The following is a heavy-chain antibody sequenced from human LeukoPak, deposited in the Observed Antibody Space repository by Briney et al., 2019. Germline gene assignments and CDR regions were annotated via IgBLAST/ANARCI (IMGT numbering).Heavy chain of an antibody. CDR1: GFTFSNDW. CDR3: ASEYSSGGVDY. CDR2: IYYSGST. J-gene: IGHJ4*02. D-gene: IGHD6-19*01. Sequence: AGGSLRLSCAASGFTFSNDWMNWVRQRPGKGLEWIGSIYYSGSTYYNPSLKSRVTISVDTSKNQFSLKLSSVTAADTAVYYCASEYSSGGVDYWGQGTLVTVSS. V-gene: IGHV4-4*02.